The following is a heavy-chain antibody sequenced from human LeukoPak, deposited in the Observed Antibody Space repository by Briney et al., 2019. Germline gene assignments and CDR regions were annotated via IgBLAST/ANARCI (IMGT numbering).Heavy chain of an antibody. J-gene: IGHJ3*02. V-gene: IGHV4-31*03. CDR1: GGSTSSGGYY. D-gene: IGHD3-22*01. CDR3: ASGTMIVPRAFDI. CDR2: IYYSGST. Sequence: PSETLSLTYTVSGGSTSSGGYYWSWIRQHPGKGLEWIGYIYYSGSTYYNPSLKSRVTISVDTSKNQFSLKLSSVTAADTAVYYCASGTMIVPRAFDIWGQGTMVTVSS.